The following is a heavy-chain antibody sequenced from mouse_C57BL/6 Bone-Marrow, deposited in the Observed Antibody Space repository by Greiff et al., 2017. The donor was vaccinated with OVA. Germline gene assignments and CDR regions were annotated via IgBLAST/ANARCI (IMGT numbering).Heavy chain of an antibody. J-gene: IGHJ4*01. CDR2: INPNNGGT. CDR3: ARCLTGKDAMDY. V-gene: IGHV1-26*01. CDR1: GYTFTDYY. Sequence: VQLQQSGPELVKPGASVKISCKASGYTFTDYYMNWVKQSHGKSLEWIGDINPNNGGTSYNQKFKGKATLTVDKSSSTAYMELRSLTSEDSAVDYCARCLTGKDAMDYWGQGTSVTVSS. D-gene: IGHD4-1*01.